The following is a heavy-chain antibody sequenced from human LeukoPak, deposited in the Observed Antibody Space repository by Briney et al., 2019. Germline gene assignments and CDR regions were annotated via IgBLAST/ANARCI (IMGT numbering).Heavy chain of an antibody. CDR2: ISGSGGST. CDR3: AKDRDDSSGYWPLGDI. D-gene: IGHD3-22*01. CDR1: GFTFSSYA. Sequence: GGSLRLSCAASGFTFSSYAMSWVRQAPGKGLEWVSAISGSGGSTYYADSVKGRFTISRDNSKDTLYLQMNSLRAEDTAVYYFAKDRDDSSGYWPLGDIWGQGTLVTVSS. J-gene: IGHJ4*02. V-gene: IGHV3-23*01.